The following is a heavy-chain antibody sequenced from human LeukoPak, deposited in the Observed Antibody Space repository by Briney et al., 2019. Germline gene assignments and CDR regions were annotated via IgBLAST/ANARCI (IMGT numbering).Heavy chain of an antibody. CDR3: ARLRARITMVRGIHYYYYYMDV. D-gene: IGHD3-10*01. Sequence: SETLSLTCTVSGGSISSYYWSWIRQPPGKGLEWIGYIYTSGSTNYNPSLKSRVTISVDTSKNQFSLKLSSVTAADTAVYYCARLRARITMVRGIHYYYYYMDVWGRGTTVAVSS. CDR2: IYTSGST. V-gene: IGHV4-4*09. J-gene: IGHJ6*03. CDR1: GGSISSYY.